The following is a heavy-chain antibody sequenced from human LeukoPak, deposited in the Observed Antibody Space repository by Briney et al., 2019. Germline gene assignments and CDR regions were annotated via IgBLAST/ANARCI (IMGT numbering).Heavy chain of an antibody. CDR1: GFTFSSYW. D-gene: IGHD3-10*01. CDR2: IKQDGSQK. Sequence: GGSLRLSCAASGFTFSSYWMSWVRQAPGKGLEWVANIKQDGSQKYYVDSVKGRFTLSRDNSKNTLYLQMNSLRIEDTAVYYCGRGSVGFGELNYWGQGTLVTVSS. J-gene: IGHJ4*02. CDR3: GRGSVGFGELNY. V-gene: IGHV3-7*04.